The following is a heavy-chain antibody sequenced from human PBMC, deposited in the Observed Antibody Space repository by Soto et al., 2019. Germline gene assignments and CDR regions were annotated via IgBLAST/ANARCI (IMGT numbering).Heavy chain of an antibody. CDR1: GYSFTSYW. CDR2: IDPSDSYT. Sequence: RGESLKISCKGSGYSFTSYWISWVRQMPGKGLEWMGRIDPSDSYTNYSPSFQGHVTISADKSISTAYLQWSSLKASDTAMYYCARHRTTMVYYGMDVWGQGTTVTVSS. CDR3: ARHRTTMVYYGMDV. J-gene: IGHJ6*02. D-gene: IGHD3-10*01. V-gene: IGHV5-10-1*01.